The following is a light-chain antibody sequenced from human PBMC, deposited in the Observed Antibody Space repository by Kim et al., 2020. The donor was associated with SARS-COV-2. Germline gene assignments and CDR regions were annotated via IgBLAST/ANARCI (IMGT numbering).Light chain of an antibody. CDR3: QTWGTGIVV. CDR2: LNSDGSH. V-gene: IGLV4-69*01. CDR1: SGHSSYA. Sequence: QLVLTQSPSASASLGASVKLTCTLSSGHSSYAIAWHQQQPEKGPRYLMKLNSDGSHSKGDGIPDRFSGSSSGAERYLTISSLQSYDEADYYCQTWGTGIVVFGGGTQLTVL. J-gene: IGLJ2*01.